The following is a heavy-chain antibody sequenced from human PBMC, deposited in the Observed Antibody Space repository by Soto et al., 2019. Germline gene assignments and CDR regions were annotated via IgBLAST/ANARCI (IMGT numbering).Heavy chain of an antibody. CDR3: AKGYAMDV. CDR2: MNINSGKT. J-gene: IGHJ6*02. Sequence: QVQLVQSGAEVKKPGASVKVSCKASGNTFPTYDINWVRQATGQGLEWMGWMNINSGKTAYAQKFQGRFTMTRNSSISTVYMELSSLRSDETSVYYCAKGYAMDVWGQGTTVIVSS. V-gene: IGHV1-8*01. CDR1: GNTFPTYD.